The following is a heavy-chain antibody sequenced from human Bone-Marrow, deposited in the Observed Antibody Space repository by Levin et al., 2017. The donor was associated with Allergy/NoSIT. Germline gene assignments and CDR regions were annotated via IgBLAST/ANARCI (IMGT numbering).Heavy chain of an antibody. Sequence: SQTLSLTCTVSGGSISSGVYFWSWIRQLPGKGLEWIGYVSYSGITFYNQSLKSRIAISADTSKNLFSLNLSSVTAADTAVYYCARGITVFGVVLAVNDAFDIWGHGTMVTVSS. CDR1: GGSISSGVYF. CDR3: ARGITVFGVVLAVNDAFDI. J-gene: IGHJ3*02. D-gene: IGHD3-3*01. V-gene: IGHV4-31*03. CDR2: VSYSGIT.